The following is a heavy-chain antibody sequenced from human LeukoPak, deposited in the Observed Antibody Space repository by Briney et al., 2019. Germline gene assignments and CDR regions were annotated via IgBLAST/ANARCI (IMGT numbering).Heavy chain of an antibody. J-gene: IGHJ4*02. V-gene: IGHV4-59*01. CDR1: GDSITDSY. CDR3: ARGVRGYSYGSDY. Sequence: SETLSLTCTVSGDSITDSYWSWIRQPPGKGLEWVGKIHDSGVTNYNPSLKSRVTISVDTSKNQFSLKLSSVTAADTAVYYCARGVRGYSYGSDYWGQGTLVTVSS. CDR2: IHDSGVT. D-gene: IGHD5-18*01.